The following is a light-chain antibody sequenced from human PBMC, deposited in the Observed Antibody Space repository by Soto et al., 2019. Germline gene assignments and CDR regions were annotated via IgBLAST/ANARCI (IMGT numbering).Light chain of an antibody. Sequence: DIQMTQSPSTLSASVGDRVTITCRASQSISSWLAWYQQKPGKAPKLLIYDASSLESGVPSRFSGSGSGTEFTLTISSLQPDDFATYYCQQYNSFTWTVGQVTKVDIK. CDR3: QQYNSFTWT. CDR2: DAS. V-gene: IGKV1-5*01. CDR1: QSISSW. J-gene: IGKJ1*01.